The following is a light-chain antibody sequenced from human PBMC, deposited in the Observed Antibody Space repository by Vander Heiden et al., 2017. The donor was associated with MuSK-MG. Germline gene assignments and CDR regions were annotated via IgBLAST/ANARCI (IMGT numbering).Light chain of an antibody. V-gene: IGLV3-9*01. J-gene: IGLJ1*01. CDR2: SGS. CDR1: NLGSNN. Sequence: SYEVTQPLSVSVALGQTAKITCGGKNLGSNNVHWYQQKPGQAPVLVIYSGSSRTPGLPERFSGSNSGNTTTLTIRGAQAGDEDDYYWQGRDSSAYVFGSGTSVTVL. CDR3: QGRDSSAYV.